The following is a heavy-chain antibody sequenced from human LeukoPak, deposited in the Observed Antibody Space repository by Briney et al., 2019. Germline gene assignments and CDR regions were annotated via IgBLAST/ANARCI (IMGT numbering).Heavy chain of an antibody. CDR3: ARHVLRFLEEGFDY. Sequence: SETLSLTCTASGGSISSSSYYWGWIRQPPGKGLEWIGSIYYSGSTYYNLSLKSRVTISVDTSKNQFSLKLSSVTAADTAVYYCARHVLRFLEEGFDYWGQGTLVTVSS. V-gene: IGHV4-39*01. CDR2: IYYSGST. D-gene: IGHD3-3*01. CDR1: GGSISSSSYY. J-gene: IGHJ4*02.